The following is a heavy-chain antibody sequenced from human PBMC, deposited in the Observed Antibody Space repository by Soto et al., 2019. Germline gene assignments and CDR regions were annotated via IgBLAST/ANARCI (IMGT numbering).Heavy chain of an antibody. CDR1: GGSLSGYY. Sequence: TLSLTCAVYGGSLSGYYWSWIRQHPGKGLEWIGYIYYSGSTYYNPSLKSRVTISVDTSKNQFSLKLSSVTAADTAVYYCARDRYQLLWFGEFRRENWFDPWGQGTLVTVSS. J-gene: IGHJ5*02. D-gene: IGHD3-10*01. V-gene: IGHV4-31*11. CDR2: IYYSGST. CDR3: ARDRYQLLWFGEFRRENWFDP.